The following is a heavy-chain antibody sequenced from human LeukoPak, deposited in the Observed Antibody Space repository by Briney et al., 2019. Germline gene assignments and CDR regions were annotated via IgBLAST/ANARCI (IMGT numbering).Heavy chain of an antibody. D-gene: IGHD3-9*01. Sequence: SETLSLTCTVSGGSISSYYWSWIRQPPGKGLEWIGYIYYSGSTNYSPSLKSRVTISVDTSKNQFSLKLSSVTAADTAVYYCARARRAYYDILTGYRFDPWGQGTLVTVSS. CDR1: GGSISSYY. J-gene: IGHJ5*02. V-gene: IGHV4-59*12. CDR3: ARARRAYYDILTGYRFDP. CDR2: IYYSGST.